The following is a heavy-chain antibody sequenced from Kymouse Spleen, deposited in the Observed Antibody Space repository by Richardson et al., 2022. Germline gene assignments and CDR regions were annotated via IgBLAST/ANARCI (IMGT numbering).Heavy chain of an antibody. Sequence: QLQLQESGPGLVKPSETLSLTCTVSGGSISSSSYYWGWIRQPPGKGLEWIGSIYYSGSTYYNPSLKSRVTISVDTSKNQFSLKLSSVTAADTAVYYCARQVPITMVRGVIIRYYYYYYGMDVWGQGTTVTVSS. V-gene: IGHV4-39*01. D-gene: IGHD3-10*01. CDR3: ARQVPITMVRGVIIRYYYYYYGMDV. CDR2: IYYSGST. J-gene: IGHJ6*02. CDR1: GGSISSSSYY.